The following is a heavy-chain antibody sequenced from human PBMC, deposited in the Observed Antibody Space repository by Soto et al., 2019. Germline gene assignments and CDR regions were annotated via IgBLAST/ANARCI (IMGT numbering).Heavy chain of an antibody. Sequence: EVQLVESGGGLVQPGGSLTLSCAASGFTFRSYEMHWVRQPPGKGLQWISYISADGSGTYYADSVRGRFTISRDNARNSLSLQMNSLRAADPAIYYCVRDLHEPLPADVLRVTKWGQGTQVTVSS. CDR2: ISADGSGT. J-gene: IGHJ4*02. CDR1: GFTFRSYE. V-gene: IGHV3-48*03. D-gene: IGHD3-3*01. CDR3: VRDLHEPLPADVLRVTK.